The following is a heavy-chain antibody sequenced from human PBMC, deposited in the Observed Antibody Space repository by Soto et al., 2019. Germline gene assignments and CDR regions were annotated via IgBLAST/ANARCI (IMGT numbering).Heavy chain of an antibody. J-gene: IGHJ5*02. CDR2: IDPGDTYA. D-gene: IGHD2-2*01. CDR3: ARIYCTTTTCDSWFDP. V-gene: IGHV5-10-1*01. Sequence: GESLKISCTGFGYTFTTFWISWVRQMPGKGLEWMGRIDPGDTYATYSPAFQGHVTISADKATSTAYLQWSSLKASHTAMYFCARIYCTTTTCDSWFDPWGQGTLVTVSS. CDR1: GYTFTTFW.